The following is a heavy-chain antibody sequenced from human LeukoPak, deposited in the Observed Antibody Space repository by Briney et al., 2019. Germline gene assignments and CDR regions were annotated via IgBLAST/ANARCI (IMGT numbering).Heavy chain of an antibody. Sequence: SVKVSCKASGGTFSTFAISWVRQAPGQGLEWMGGIIPIFGTANYAQKFQGRVTITADESTSTAYMELSSLRSEDTAVYYCARSIAVAEYYMDVWGKGTTVTISS. D-gene: IGHD6-19*01. J-gene: IGHJ6*03. CDR3: ARSIAVAEYYMDV. CDR2: IIPIFGTA. V-gene: IGHV1-69*13. CDR1: GGTFSTFA.